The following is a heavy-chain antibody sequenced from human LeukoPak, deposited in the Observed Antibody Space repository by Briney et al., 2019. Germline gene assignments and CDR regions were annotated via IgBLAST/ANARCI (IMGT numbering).Heavy chain of an antibody. CDR2: ISTSSSHM. V-gene: IGHV3-21*01. Sequence: AGGSLRLSCAASGFTFKICSMNWVRQAPGKGLEWDSSISTSSSHMYYADSVKGRFTISRDNAKNSLYLQMNTLRAEDTAVYYCARDDTSAHFFDYWGQGTLVTVSS. CDR3: ARDDTSAHFFDY. J-gene: IGHJ4*02. D-gene: IGHD3-10*01. CDR1: GFTFKICS.